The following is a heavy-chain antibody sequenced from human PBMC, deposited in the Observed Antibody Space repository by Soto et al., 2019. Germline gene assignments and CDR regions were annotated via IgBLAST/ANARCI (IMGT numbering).Heavy chain of an antibody. V-gene: IGHV4-31*03. CDR3: ARVRRVRGAEAFDI. J-gene: IGHJ3*02. CDR2: IYYSGST. Sequence: QVQLQESGPGLVKPSQTLSLTCTVSGGSISSGGYYWSWIRQHPGKGLEWIGYIYYSGSTYYNPSLKSRVTISVDTSKNQCSLKLSSVTAADTAVYYCARVRRVRGAEAFDIWGQGTMVTVSS. D-gene: IGHD3-10*01. CDR1: GGSISSGGYY.